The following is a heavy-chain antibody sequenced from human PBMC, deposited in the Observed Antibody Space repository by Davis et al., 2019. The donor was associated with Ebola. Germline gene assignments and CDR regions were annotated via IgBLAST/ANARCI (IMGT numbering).Heavy chain of an antibody. CDR3: ARDLPPSYYYGMDV. Sequence: GESLKISCAASGFTFSSYAMSWVRQAPGKGLEWVSAISGSGGSTNYADSVKGRFTISRDNANNSLYLQMNSLRAEDTAVYYCARDLPPSYYYGMDVWGQGTTVTVSS. J-gene: IGHJ6*02. CDR2: ISGSGGST. CDR1: GFTFSSYA. V-gene: IGHV3-23*01.